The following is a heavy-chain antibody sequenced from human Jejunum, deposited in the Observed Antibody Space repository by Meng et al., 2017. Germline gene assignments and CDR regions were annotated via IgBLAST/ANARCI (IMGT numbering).Heavy chain of an antibody. Sequence: QIQLDESCPGLVTPSATPYLPCTASGGSISSSSYYWGWIRQPPGKGLEWIGSIYYSGSTYYNPSLKSRVSISVDTSKNQFSLKLTSMTAADTAVYYCARSRVTTGLFDSWGRGTLVTVSS. D-gene: IGHD4-17*01. CDR2: IYYSGST. J-gene: IGHJ4*02. CDR3: ARSRVTTGLFDS. CDR1: GGSISSSSYY. V-gene: IGHV4-39*07.